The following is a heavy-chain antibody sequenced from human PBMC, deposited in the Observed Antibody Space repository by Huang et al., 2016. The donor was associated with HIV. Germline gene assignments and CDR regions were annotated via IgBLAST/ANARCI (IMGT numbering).Heavy chain of an antibody. Sequence: QVQLQQWGAGLLKPSETLSLTCAVYGGSFSGYYWSWIRQSPGKGLEWIVEINHSGSTTYNPSLTSRLTISVDTSKNQFSLKLSAVTAADTAVYYCARERMMSWLDDHDAFDIWGQGTMITVSS. V-gene: IGHV4-34*01. J-gene: IGHJ3*02. CDR3: ARERMMSWLDDHDAFDI. CDR2: INHSGST. CDR1: GGSFSGYY. D-gene: IGHD1-1*01.